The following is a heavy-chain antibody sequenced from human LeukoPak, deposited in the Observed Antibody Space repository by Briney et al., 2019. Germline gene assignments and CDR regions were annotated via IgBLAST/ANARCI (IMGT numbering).Heavy chain of an antibody. CDR2: INPSGGST. J-gene: IGHJ4*02. CDR3: AREGVEMASERNGPFDY. D-gene: IGHD5-24*01. CDR1: GYTFTSYY. V-gene: IGHV1-46*01. Sequence: ASVKVSCKASGYTFTSYYMHWVRQAPGQGLEWMGIINPSGGSTGYAQKFQGRVTMTRDTSTSIVYMELSSLRSEDTAVYYCAREGVEMASERNGPFDYWGQGTLVTVSS.